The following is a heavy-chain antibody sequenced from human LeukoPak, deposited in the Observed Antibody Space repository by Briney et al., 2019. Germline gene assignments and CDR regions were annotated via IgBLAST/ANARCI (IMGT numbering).Heavy chain of an antibody. V-gene: IGHV4-34*01. Sequence: PSETLSLTCAVYGGSFSGYYWSWIRQPPGKGLEWMGEINHSGSTNYNPSLKSRVTISVDTSKNQFSLTLSSVTAADTAVYYCARGSGSGWLRPRFDYWGQGTLVTVSS. J-gene: IGHJ4*02. CDR2: INHSGST. CDR1: GGSFSGYY. D-gene: IGHD6-19*01. CDR3: ARGSGSGWLRPRFDY.